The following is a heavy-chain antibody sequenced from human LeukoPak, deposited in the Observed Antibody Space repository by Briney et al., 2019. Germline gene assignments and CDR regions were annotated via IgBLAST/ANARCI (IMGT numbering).Heavy chain of an antibody. J-gene: IGHJ5*02. Sequence: GGSLRLSCATSGFTFSSYGMHWVRQVPGKGLEWVAVISNDGSNIQYGDSAKGRFTISRDNSKNTVFLHMNSLRSEDAAVYYCAKDPYRVIVATGNYLDPWGQGTLVTVSS. CDR3: AKDPYRVIVATGNYLDP. CDR2: ISNDGSNI. V-gene: IGHV3-30*18. D-gene: IGHD2-21*01. CDR1: GFTFSSYG.